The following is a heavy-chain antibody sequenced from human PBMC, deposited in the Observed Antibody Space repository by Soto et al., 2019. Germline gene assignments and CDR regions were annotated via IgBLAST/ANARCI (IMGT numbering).Heavy chain of an antibody. CDR2: IIPIFATT. V-gene: IGHV1-69*01. D-gene: IGHD3-10*01. J-gene: IGHJ4*02. Sequence: QLQLVQSGSEVKNPGSSVKVSCKVSGGTFNTYTINWVRLAPGQGLEWMGGIIPIFATTKYAQKFQGRVTITADESTSTANMELSSLGSDDTAVYYCARDGMRAHLGSGNYYDYWGQGTLVTVSS. CDR3: ARDGMRAHLGSGNYYDY. CDR1: GGTFNTYT.